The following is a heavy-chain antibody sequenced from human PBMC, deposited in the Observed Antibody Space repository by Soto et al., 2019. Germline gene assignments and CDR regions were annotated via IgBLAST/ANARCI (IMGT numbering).Heavy chain of an antibody. V-gene: IGHV1-69*01. CDR2: IIPIFGTT. CDR3: ARDELELRGDMDY. J-gene: IGHJ4*02. D-gene: IGHD1-7*01. CDR1: GGTFSSNA. Sequence: QVQLVQSGAEVKKPGSSVKVSCKASGGTFSSNAISWVRQAPGQGLEWMGGIIPIFGTTNYAQNFQGRVTITADEATSTAYMELSSLRSEDTAVYYCARDELELRGDMDYWGQGTLVTVSS.